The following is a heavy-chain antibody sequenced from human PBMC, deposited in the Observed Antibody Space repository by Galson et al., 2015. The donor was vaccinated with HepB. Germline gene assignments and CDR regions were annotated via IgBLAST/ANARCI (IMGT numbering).Heavy chain of an antibody. J-gene: IGHJ4*02. V-gene: IGHV1-8*01. CDR1: GYTFTSYD. CDR3: ARVWFGIYYYFDY. Sequence: SVKVYCKASGYTFTSYDINWVRQATGQGLEWMGWMNPNSGNTGYAQKFQGRVTMTRNTSISTAYMELSSLRSEDTAVYYCARVWFGIYYYFDYWGQGTLVTVSS. CDR2: MNPNSGNT. D-gene: IGHD3-10*01.